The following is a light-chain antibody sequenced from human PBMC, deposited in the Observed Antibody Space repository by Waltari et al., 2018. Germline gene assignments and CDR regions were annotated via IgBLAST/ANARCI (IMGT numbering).Light chain of an antibody. J-gene: IGKJ4*01. CDR2: KAF. V-gene: IGKV1-5*03. CDR3: QQYNTFSVT. CDR1: QSISDW. Sequence: MTQSPSTLSASVGDRITITCRASQSISDWLAWYQQKPGKAPKVLIYKAFTLESGVPSRFSGSGFGTEFTLTISSLQPDDFATYYCQQYNTFSVTFGGGTKVEIK.